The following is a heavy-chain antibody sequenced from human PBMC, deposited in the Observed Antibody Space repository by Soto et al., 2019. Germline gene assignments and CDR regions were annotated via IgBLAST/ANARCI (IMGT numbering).Heavy chain of an antibody. D-gene: IGHD2-2*01. V-gene: IGHV1-18*01. CDR2: ISAYNGNT. CDR3: ARDSWDEDIVVESANYFDY. Sequence: ASVKVSCKASGYTFTSYGISWVRQAPGQGLEWMGWISAYNGNTNYAQKLQGRVTMTTDTSTSTAYMELRSLRSDDTAVYYCARDSWDEDIVVESANYFDYWGQGTLVTVSS. J-gene: IGHJ4*02. CDR1: GYTFTSYG.